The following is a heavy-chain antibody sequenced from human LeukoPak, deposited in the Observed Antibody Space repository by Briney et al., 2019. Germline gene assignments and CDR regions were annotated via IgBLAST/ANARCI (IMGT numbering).Heavy chain of an antibody. CDR1: GFTFSNYG. V-gene: IGHV3-30*02. D-gene: IGHD3/OR15-3a*01. CDR3: VKDRWTAFSAIEY. CDR2: IQSDGTYK. J-gene: IGHJ4*02. Sequence: GGFLRLSCAVSGFTFSNYGMHWVRHTPGKGLEWVAFIQSDGTYKYYADSVRGRFTISRDNSKNTLYLQMNSLRAEDTAVFYCVKDRWTAFSAIEYWGQGTLVTVST.